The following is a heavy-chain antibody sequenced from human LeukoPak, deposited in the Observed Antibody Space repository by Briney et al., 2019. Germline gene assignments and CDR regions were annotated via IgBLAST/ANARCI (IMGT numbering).Heavy chain of an antibody. D-gene: IGHD1-1*01. CDR1: GHSFTNHW. V-gene: IGHV5-51*01. J-gene: IGHJ5*02. CDR2: INFGDSST. Sequence: GESLKISCQASGHSFTNHWIGWVRQMPGIGLEWVGIINFGDSSTLYSPSFQGQVTISLDKSISTTYLQWRSLKASDTAMYYCATRRYSASPNWFDPWGQGTLVTVSS. CDR3: ATRRYSASPNWFDP.